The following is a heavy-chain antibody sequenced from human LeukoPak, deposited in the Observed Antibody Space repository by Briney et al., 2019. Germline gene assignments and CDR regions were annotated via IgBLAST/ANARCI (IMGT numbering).Heavy chain of an antibody. V-gene: IGHV4-59*08. CDR1: SGSISTYY. D-gene: IGHD6-13*01. CDR2: ISYTGNT. CDR3: ARHVPSSGTVFDH. J-gene: IGHJ4*02. Sequence: SETLSLTCTVSSGSISTYYWSWIRQPPGKGLEWIGYISYTGNTHYSPSLQSRVTISVDTSKNQFSLKLNSVTAADTAVYYCARHVPSSGTVFDHWGQGTLVTVSS.